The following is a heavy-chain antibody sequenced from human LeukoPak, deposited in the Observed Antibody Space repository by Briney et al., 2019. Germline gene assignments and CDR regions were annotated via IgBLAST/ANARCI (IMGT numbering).Heavy chain of an antibody. D-gene: IGHD1-1*01. J-gene: IGHJ4*02. CDR3: AKQTRTTTAPDY. Sequence: GGSLRLSCAASGFTFSSYAMSWVRQAPGKGLEWVSTISGSGDNTYYADSLKGRFTISRDSSKNTLYLQMNSLRAEDTAVYYCAKQTRTTTAPDYWGQGTLVTVSS. CDR2: ISGSGDNT. CDR1: GFTFSSYA. V-gene: IGHV3-23*01.